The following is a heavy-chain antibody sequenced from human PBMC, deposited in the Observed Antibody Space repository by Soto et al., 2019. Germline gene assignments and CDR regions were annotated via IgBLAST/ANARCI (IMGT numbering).Heavy chain of an antibody. Sequence: NPSETLSLTCTVSGGSISSGGYYWSWIRQHPGKGLEWIGYIYYSGSAYYNPSLKSRVTISVDTSKNQFSLKLSSVTAADTAVYYCARGPVAAAGEENWFDPWGQGTLVTVSS. CDR2: IYYSGSA. CDR1: GGSISSGGYY. J-gene: IGHJ5*02. CDR3: ARGPVAAAGEENWFDP. D-gene: IGHD6-13*01. V-gene: IGHV4-31*03.